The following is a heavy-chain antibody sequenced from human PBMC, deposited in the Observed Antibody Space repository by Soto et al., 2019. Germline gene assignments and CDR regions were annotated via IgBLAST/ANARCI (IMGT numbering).Heavy chain of an antibody. J-gene: IGHJ4*02. V-gene: IGHV1-18*01. CDR1: GYNFATYG. D-gene: IGHD2-2*01. Sequence: QVQLVQSGAEVKKPGASVKVSCKTSGYNFATYGLSWVRQAPGQGLEWIGWISAYTGNTESTQNCQGRVTMTTDTSTSTAYKALSSLRADDTARYSCARELLVRSPAAYFDYWGQGTLVTVSS. CDR3: ARELLVRSPAAYFDY. CDR2: ISAYTGNT.